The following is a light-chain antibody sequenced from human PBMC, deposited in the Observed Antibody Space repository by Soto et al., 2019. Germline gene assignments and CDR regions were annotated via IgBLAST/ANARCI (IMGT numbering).Light chain of an antibody. CDR3: QQYGSSLGSSPGIT. Sequence: EIVLTQSPGTLSLSPGERATLSCRASQSVSSSYLAWYQQKPGQAPRLLIYGASSRATGIPDRFSGSGSGSDFALTISRLEPEDVAVYYCQQYGSSLGSSPGITFGQGTRLEIK. CDR1: QSVSSSY. V-gene: IGKV3-20*01. CDR2: GAS. J-gene: IGKJ5*01.